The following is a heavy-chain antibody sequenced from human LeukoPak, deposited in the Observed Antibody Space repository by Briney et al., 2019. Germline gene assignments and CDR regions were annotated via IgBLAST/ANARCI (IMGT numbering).Heavy chain of an antibody. J-gene: IGHJ5*02. V-gene: IGHV3-74*01. D-gene: IGHD3-10*01. CDR1: GFTFSSYW. Sequence: GGSLRLSCAASGFTFSSYWMHWVRQAPGKGLVWVSRINSDGSSTSYADSVKGRFTISRDNAKNTLYLQMNSLRAEDTAVYYCARDYGSGISLGLFDPWGQGTLVTVSS. CDR3: ARDYGSGISLGLFDP. CDR2: INSDGSST.